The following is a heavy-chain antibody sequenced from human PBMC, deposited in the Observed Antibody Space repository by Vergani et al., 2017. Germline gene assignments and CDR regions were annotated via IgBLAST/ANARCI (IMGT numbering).Heavy chain of an antibody. Sequence: QLQLQESGPGLVKPSATLYLTCSVSGAPIRSSNYYWGWSRQPPGKGLEWIASIYYSGSTYYNPSLKSRVTISVDTSKNQFSLKLSSVTAADTAVYFCARHSXVEWLVKLGWIDPWGQGILVTVSS. V-gene: IGHV4-39*01. CDR2: IYYSGST. J-gene: IGHJ5*02. CDR1: GAPIRSSNYY. D-gene: IGHD6-19*01. CDR3: ARHSXVEWLVKLGWIDP.